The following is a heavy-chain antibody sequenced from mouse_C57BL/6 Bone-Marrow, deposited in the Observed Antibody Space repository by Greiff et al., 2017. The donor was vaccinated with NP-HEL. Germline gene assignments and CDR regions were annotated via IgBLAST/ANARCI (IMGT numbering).Heavy chain of an antibody. CDR3: ARHYSKGFAY. D-gene: IGHD1-1*01. V-gene: IGHV5-6*01. J-gene: IGHJ3*01. CDR1: GFTFSSYG. CDR2: ISSGGSYT. Sequence: EVKLVESGGDLVKPGGSLKLSCAASGFTFSSYGMSWVRQTPDKRLEWVATISSGGSYTYYPDSVKGRFTISRDNAKNTLYLQMSSLKSEDTAMYYCARHYSKGFAYWGQGTLVTVSA.